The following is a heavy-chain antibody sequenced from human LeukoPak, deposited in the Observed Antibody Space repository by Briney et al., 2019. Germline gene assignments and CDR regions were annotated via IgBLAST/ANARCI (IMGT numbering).Heavy chain of an antibody. D-gene: IGHD6-13*01. CDR2: INPSGGST. Sequence: ASVKVSCKASGYTFTSYYMHWVQQAPGQGLEWMGIINPSGGSTSYAQKFQGRVTMTRDTSTSTVYMELSSLRSEDTAVYCCARAVSYIAAAGTGRDYWGQGTLVTVSS. CDR3: ARAVSYIAAAGTGRDY. V-gene: IGHV1-46*01. CDR1: GYTFTSYY. J-gene: IGHJ4*02.